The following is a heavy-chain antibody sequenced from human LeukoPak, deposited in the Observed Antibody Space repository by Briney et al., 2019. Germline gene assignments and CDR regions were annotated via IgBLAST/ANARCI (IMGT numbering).Heavy chain of an antibody. J-gene: IGHJ4*02. Sequence: SETLSLTCTVSGGSISSYYWSWIRQPPGKGLEWIGYIYYSGSTNYNPSLKSRVTISVDTSKNQFSLKLSSVTAADTAVYYCATSREMVRGVRPFDYWGQGTLVTVSS. CDR3: ATSREMVRGVRPFDY. V-gene: IGHV4-59*08. CDR2: IYYSGST. CDR1: GGSISSYY. D-gene: IGHD3-10*01.